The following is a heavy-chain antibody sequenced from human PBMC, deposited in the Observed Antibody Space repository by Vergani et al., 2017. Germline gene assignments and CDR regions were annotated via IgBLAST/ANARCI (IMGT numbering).Heavy chain of an antibody. CDR2: ISYDGSNK. Sequence: QVQLVESGGGVVQPGRSLRLSCAASGFTFSSYAMHWVRQAPGKGLEWVAVISYDGSNKYYADSVKGRFTISRDNSKNTLYLQMNSLRAEDTAVYYCARGLQVAGPTGQNYFDYWGQGTLVTVSS. V-gene: IGHV3-30*01. J-gene: IGHJ4*02. D-gene: IGHD6-19*01. CDR1: GFTFSSYA. CDR3: ARGLQVAGPTGQNYFDY.